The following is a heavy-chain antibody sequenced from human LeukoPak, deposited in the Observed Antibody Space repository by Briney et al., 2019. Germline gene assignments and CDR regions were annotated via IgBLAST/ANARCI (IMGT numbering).Heavy chain of an antibody. D-gene: IGHD2-2*01. CDR1: GGTFSSYA. CDR2: IIPIFGTA. V-gene: IGHV1-69*05. CDR3: ARIGYCSSTSCSWDWFDP. J-gene: IGHJ5*02. Sequence: ASVKVSCKASGGTFSSYAISWVRQAPGQGLEWMGGIIPIFGTANYAQKLQGRVTMTTDTSTSTAYMELRSLRSDDTAVYYCARIGYCSSTSCSWDWFDPWGQGTLVTVSS.